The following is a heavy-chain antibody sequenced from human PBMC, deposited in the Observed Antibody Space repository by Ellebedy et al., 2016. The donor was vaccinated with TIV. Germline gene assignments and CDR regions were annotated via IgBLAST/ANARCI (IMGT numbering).Heavy chain of an antibody. J-gene: IGHJ5*02. V-gene: IGHV3-33*01. CDR1: GFTFSSYG. Sequence: GESLKISXAASGFTFSSYGMHWVRQAPGKGLEWVAVIWYDGSNKYYADSVKGRFTISRDNSKNTLYLQMNSLRAEDTAVYYCAGYDFWSGYYLDPWGQGTLVTVSS. CDR3: AGYDFWSGYYLDP. D-gene: IGHD3-3*01. CDR2: IWYDGSNK.